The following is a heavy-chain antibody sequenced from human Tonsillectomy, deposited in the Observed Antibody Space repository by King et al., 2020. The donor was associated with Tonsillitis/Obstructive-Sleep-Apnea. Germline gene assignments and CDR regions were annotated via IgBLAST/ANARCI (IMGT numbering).Heavy chain of an antibody. CDR1: GFTFSNHW. D-gene: IGHD4-17*01. V-gene: IGHV3-7*01. Sequence: VQLVESGGGLVQPGGALRLYCAASGFTFSNHWMGWVRQAPGKGLECVANVKKDGSERYYVDSVKGRFTISRDNAKNSLYLQMNSLGVEDMAVYYCALGTHYGVRLVWFALWGQGTLVTVAS. J-gene: IGHJ5*02. CDR3: ALGTHYGVRLVWFAL. CDR2: VKKDGSER.